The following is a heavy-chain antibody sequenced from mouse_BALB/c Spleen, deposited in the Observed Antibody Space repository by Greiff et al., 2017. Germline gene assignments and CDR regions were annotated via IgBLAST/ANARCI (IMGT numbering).Heavy chain of an antibody. V-gene: IGHV5-6-5*01. CDR1: GFTFSSYA. CDR2: ISSGGST. Sequence: EVHLVESGGGLVKPGGSLKLSCAASGFTFSSYAMSWVRQTPEKRLEWVASISSGGSTYYPDSVKGRFTISRDNARNILYLQMSSLRSEDTAMYYCARGYGSSYAMDYWGQGTSVTVSS. D-gene: IGHD1-1*01. CDR3: ARGYGSSYAMDY. J-gene: IGHJ4*01.